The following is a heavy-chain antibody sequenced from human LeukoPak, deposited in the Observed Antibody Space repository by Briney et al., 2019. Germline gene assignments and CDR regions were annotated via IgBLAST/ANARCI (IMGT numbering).Heavy chain of an antibody. D-gene: IGHD1-26*01. V-gene: IGHV4-34*01. Sequence: SETLSFTCAVYGGSFSGYYWSWIRQPPGKGLEWIGKINHSGSTNYNPSLKSRVTISVDTSKNQFSLKLSSVTAADTAVYYCARGMGAITRGYYMDVWGKGTTVTVSS. J-gene: IGHJ6*03. CDR1: GGSFSGYY. CDR2: INHSGST. CDR3: ARGMGAITRGYYMDV.